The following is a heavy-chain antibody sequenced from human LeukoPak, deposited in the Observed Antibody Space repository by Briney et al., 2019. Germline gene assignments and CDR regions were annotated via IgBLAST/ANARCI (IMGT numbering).Heavy chain of an antibody. CDR3: ARGRGHSYGQYYFNY. Sequence: SETLSLTCTVSGASVSSSSWSWIRQPPGKGLEWIGYIHYSGNTNYNPSLKSRVTISVDTTKNQFSLNLSSVTAADTAVYYCARGRGHSYGQYYFNYWGQGTLVTVSS. D-gene: IGHD5-18*01. CDR2: IHYSGNT. CDR1: GASVSSSS. J-gene: IGHJ4*02. V-gene: IGHV4-59*02.